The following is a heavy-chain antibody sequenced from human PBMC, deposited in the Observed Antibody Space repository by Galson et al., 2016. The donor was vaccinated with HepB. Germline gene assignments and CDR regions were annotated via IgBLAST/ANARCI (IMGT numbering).Heavy chain of an antibody. CDR1: GFNFSRYV. CDR2: IIGSGATT. D-gene: IGHD3-10*01. Sequence: SLRLSCAASGFNFSRYVMAWVRQSPGKGLEWVSGIIGSGATTFYADSLEGRFTISRDNSRNTLHLQLTSLRAEDTAVYYCARSYCHDLGTYYMDPHWGPGALVTVSS. V-gene: IGHV3-23*01. J-gene: IGHJ4*02. CDR3: ARSYCHDLGTYYMDPH.